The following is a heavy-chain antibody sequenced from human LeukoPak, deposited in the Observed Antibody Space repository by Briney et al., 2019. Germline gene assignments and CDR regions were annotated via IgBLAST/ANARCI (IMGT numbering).Heavy chain of an antibody. Sequence: ASVKVSCKVSGYTLSDLSMHWVRQAPGKGLEWLGGFDPEDGRRMFAQKFQDRVTVSEDTSTDTAYMELSSLRAEDTAVYYCARGDGYNDAEYLQHWGQGTLVTVS. CDR2: FDPEDGRR. V-gene: IGHV1-24*01. CDR1: GYTLSDLS. CDR3: ARGDGYNDAEYLQH. D-gene: IGHD5-24*01. J-gene: IGHJ1*01.